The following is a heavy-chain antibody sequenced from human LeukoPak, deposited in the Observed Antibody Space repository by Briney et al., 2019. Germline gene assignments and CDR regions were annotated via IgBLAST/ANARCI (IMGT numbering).Heavy chain of an antibody. CDR1: GFTFNNYA. CDR2: ISGSDTST. CDR3: AKGTGLLRRGYFDY. J-gene: IGHJ4*02. Sequence: TGGSLRLSCAASGFTFNNYAMSWVRQAPGKGLEWVSVISGSDTSTYYADSVKGRFTISRDDSKNTLYLQMNSLRAEDTAVYYCAKGTGLLRRGYFDYWGQGTLVTVSS. V-gene: IGHV3-23*01. D-gene: IGHD3-22*01.